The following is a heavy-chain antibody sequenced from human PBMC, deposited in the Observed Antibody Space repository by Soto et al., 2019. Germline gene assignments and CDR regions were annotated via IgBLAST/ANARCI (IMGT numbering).Heavy chain of an antibody. Sequence: ASVKVSCKASGYTFTSYGISWVRQAPGQGLEWMGWIIAYNGTANYAQKLQGRVTMTTDESTSTAYMELSSLRSEDTAVYYCARASRELLLTDAFDIWGQGTMVTVSS. CDR1: GYTFTSYG. CDR2: IIAYNGTA. V-gene: IGHV1-18*01. J-gene: IGHJ3*02. CDR3: ARASRELLLTDAFDI. D-gene: IGHD1-26*01.